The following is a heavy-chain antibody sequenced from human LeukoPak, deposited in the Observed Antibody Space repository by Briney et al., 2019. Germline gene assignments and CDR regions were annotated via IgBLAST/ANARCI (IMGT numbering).Heavy chain of an antibody. CDR3: ARTPPYSSGWYSDY. Sequence: PSETLSLTCTVSGGSISSSGYYWGWIRQPPGKGLEWIGSIYYSGSTYYNPSLKSRVTISVDTSKNQFSLKLRSVTAADTAVYYCARTPPYSSGWYSDYWGQGTLVTVSS. CDR1: GGSISSSGYY. CDR2: IYYSGST. D-gene: IGHD6-19*01. J-gene: IGHJ4*02. V-gene: IGHV4-39*01.